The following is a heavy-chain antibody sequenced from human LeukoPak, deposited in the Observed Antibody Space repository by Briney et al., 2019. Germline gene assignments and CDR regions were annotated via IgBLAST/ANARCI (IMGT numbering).Heavy chain of an antibody. Sequence: PGRSLRLSCAASGFTFDEYAMHWVRQAPGKGLEWVSGISYSSDTIGYVDSVKGRFTISRDNSKNTLYLQMNSLRADDTAVYYCAKRTPLSSFDYWGQGTLVTVSS. CDR3: AKRTPLSSFDY. D-gene: IGHD6-6*01. CDR2: ISYSSDTI. J-gene: IGHJ4*02. CDR1: GFTFDEYA. V-gene: IGHV3-9*01.